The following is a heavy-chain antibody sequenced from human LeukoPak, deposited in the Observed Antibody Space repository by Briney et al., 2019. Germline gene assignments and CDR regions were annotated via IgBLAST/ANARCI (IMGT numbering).Heavy chain of an antibody. CDR3: AGARASGRSGFDY. CDR1: GLNDSSYS. D-gene: IGHD2-15*01. V-gene: IGHV3-48*02. Sequence: PGGSLRLSCAASGLNDSSYSMNWVRQAPGRGLEWVPYISSSSSTIYYADSVKGRFTISRDNAKNSLYLQMNSLRDEDTAVYYCAGARASGRSGFDYWGQGTLVTVSS. CDR2: ISSSSSTI. J-gene: IGHJ4*02.